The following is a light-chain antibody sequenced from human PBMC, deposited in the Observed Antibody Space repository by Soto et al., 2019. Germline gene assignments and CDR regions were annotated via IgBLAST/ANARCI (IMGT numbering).Light chain of an antibody. CDR3: QQRYFTPST. CDR1: QNISFY. V-gene: IGKV1-39*01. CDR2: AAS. J-gene: IGKJ2*01. Sequence: DIQMTQYPSSLSASIGDRVTITCRASQNISFYLNWYQHKTGQAPKVLIYAASSLQAGVPQRFSSSGSGTDFTLSISSLQPEDFATYSCQQRYFTPSTFGQGTKLEIK.